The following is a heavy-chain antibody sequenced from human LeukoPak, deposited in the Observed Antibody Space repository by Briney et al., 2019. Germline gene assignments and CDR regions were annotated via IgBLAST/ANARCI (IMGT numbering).Heavy chain of an antibody. CDR3: AITSTWYFDY. D-gene: IGHD6-13*01. CDR1: GFIVSSNY. Sequence: GGSLRLSCAASGFIVSSNYMSWVRQAPGKGLEWVSVIYSGGSTYSADSVKGRFTISRDNSKNTLYLQMNSLRAEDTAVYYCAITSTWYFDYWGQGTLVTVSS. CDR2: IYSGGST. J-gene: IGHJ4*02. V-gene: IGHV3-53*01.